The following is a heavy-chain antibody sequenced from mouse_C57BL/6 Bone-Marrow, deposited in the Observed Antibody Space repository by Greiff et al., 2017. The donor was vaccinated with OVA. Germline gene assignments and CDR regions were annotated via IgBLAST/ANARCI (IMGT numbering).Heavy chain of an antibody. V-gene: IGHV1-18*01. CDR3: AGGTFFDV. CDR1: GYTFTDYN. CDR2: INPNNGGT. J-gene: IGHJ1*03. Sequence: DVKLQESGPELVKPGASVKIPCKASGYTFTDYNMDWVKQSHGKSLEWIGDINPNNGGTSYNQKFKGKAPLTVDKSSSTAYMELRSLTSEDTAVYYCAGGTFFDVWGTGTTVTVSS.